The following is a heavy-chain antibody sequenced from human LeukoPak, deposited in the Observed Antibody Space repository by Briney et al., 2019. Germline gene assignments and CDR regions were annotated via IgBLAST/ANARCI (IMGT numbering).Heavy chain of an antibody. V-gene: IGHV4-59*08. J-gene: IGHJ4*02. CDR3: ARLDSGTYALDY. D-gene: IGHD1-26*01. CDR2: IYYSGST. Sequence: SETLSLTCTVAGGSISSYYWSWIRQPPGKGLEWIGYIYYSGSTNYNPSLESRVTISVDTSKNQFSLKLSSVTAADTAVYYCARLDSGTYALDYWGQGTLVTVSS. CDR1: GGSISSYY.